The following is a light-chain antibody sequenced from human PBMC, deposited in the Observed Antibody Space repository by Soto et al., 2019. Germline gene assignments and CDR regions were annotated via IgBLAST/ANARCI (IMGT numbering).Light chain of an antibody. CDR1: QSVSSN. V-gene: IGKV3-20*01. Sequence: EIVITQSPATLSASPGERATLSCRASQSVSSNLAWYQQKPGQAPRLLIYGASSRATGIPDRFSGSGSGTDFTLTIGRLEPEDFAVYYCQQYGSSPRTFGQGTRLEIK. J-gene: IGKJ5*01. CDR3: QQYGSSPRT. CDR2: GAS.